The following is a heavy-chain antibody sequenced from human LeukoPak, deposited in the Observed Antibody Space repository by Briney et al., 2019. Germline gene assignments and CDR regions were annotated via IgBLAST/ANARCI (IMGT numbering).Heavy chain of an antibody. D-gene: IGHD5-18*01. CDR1: GFTFNNYN. CDR3: ARGVVQLWFGWFDP. J-gene: IGHJ5*02. Sequence: GGSLRLSCAASGFTFNNYNMNWVRQAPGKALEWVSSITTSGTYIFYADSVKGRFTISRDNAKNSLYLQMNSLGPEDTAVYYCARGVVQLWFGWFDPWGQGTLVTVSS. V-gene: IGHV3-21*04. CDR2: ITTSGTYI.